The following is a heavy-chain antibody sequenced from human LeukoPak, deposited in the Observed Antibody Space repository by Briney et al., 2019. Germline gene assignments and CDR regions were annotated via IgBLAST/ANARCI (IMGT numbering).Heavy chain of an antibody. V-gene: IGHV3-21*01. CDR3: ARDPYSGNYGNYYYYYMDV. CDR2: ITSSGTYI. CDR1: GLTFNNYN. J-gene: IGHJ6*03. D-gene: IGHD1-26*01. Sequence: GSLRLSCAASGLTFNNYNMNWVRQAPGRALEWVSSITSSGTYIFYADSVKGRFTISRDNAKNSLYLQMNSLGPEDTAVYYCARDPYSGNYGNYYYYYMDVWGKGTTVTISS.